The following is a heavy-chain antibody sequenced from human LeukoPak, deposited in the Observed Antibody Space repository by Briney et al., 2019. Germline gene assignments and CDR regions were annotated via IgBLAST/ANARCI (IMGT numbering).Heavy chain of an antibody. Sequence: PGGSLRLSCSASGFTFSSYAMHWVRQAPGKGLEYVSAISSNGGSTYYADSVKGRFTISRDNSKNTLYLQMSSLRAEDTAVYYCVKDGTFGGVHFDYWGQGTLVTVSS. CDR3: VKDGTFGGVHFDY. CDR2: ISSNGGST. V-gene: IGHV3-64D*06. CDR1: GFTFSSYA. J-gene: IGHJ4*02. D-gene: IGHD3-16*01.